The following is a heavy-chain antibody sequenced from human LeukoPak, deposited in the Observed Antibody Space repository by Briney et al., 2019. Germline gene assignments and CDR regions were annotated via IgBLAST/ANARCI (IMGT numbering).Heavy chain of an antibody. CDR3: AKRRGAYSSSYNWFDL. Sequence: GGSLRLYCAASGFTFSSYAMHWVRQAPGMGLEWVAVISSGGSNEYYSDSVKGRFTISRDNSKNMLYLQMDSLRAEDTALYYCAKRRGAYSSSYNWFDLWGQGTLVTVSS. CDR1: GFTFSSYA. J-gene: IGHJ5*02. V-gene: IGHV3-30*18. CDR2: ISSGGSNE. D-gene: IGHD6-13*01.